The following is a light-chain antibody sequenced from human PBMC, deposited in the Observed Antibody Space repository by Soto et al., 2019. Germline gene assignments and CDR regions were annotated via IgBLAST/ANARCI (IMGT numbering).Light chain of an antibody. Sequence: DIQMTQSPSSVSASVGERVTISCRASQDIGSWLAWYQQRPGEAPKLLIYAASSLESEVPSRFSGSGSGTDFTLTISSLQPEDFATYYCLQDYSYPRTFGQGTKV. CDR2: AAS. J-gene: IGKJ1*01. V-gene: IGKV1-12*01. CDR1: QDIGSW. CDR3: LQDYSYPRT.